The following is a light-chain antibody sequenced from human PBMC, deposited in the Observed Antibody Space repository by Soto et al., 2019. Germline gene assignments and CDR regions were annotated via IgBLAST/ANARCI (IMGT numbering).Light chain of an antibody. V-gene: IGKV1-5*03. J-gene: IGKJ1*01. Sequence: DIQMTPSPATLSGSAGDRATITCRASQTISSWLAWYQQKPGKAPKLLIHKASTLNSDVPSRFSGSGSGTEITLTISSLQPDDFATYYCQHYNSYSEAFGQGTKVDIK. CDR2: KAS. CDR1: QTISSW. CDR3: QHYNSYSEA.